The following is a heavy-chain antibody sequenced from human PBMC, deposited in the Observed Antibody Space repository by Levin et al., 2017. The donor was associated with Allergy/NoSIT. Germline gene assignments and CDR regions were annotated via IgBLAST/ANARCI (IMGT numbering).Heavy chain of an antibody. CDR1: GGTFSSYT. CDR3: ARAYSSRESLYNY. V-gene: IGHV1-69*02. J-gene: IGHJ4*02. D-gene: IGHD6-13*01. Sequence: SVKVSCKASGGTFSSYTISWVRQAPGQGLEWMGRIIPILGIANYAQKFQGRVTITADKSTSTAYMELSSLRSEDTAVYYCARAYSSRESLYNYWGQGTLVTVSS. CDR2: IIPILGIA.